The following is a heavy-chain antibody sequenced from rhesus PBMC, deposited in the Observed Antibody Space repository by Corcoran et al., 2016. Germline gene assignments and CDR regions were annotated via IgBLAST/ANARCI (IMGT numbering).Heavy chain of an antibody. Sequence: QVQLVQSGAEVKKPGSSVKVSCKASGYTFTDYYMHWVRQAPRQGLEWMGWINPYNGNTKYAQKFQVRVTMPRDTSTSTAYMELSSLRSEDTAVYYCARLMEVADVWGPGVLVTVSS. CDR3: ARLMEVADV. CDR2: INPYNGNT. CDR1: GYTFTDYY. J-gene: IGHJ5-1*01. D-gene: IGHD2-33*01. V-gene: IGHV1S2*01.